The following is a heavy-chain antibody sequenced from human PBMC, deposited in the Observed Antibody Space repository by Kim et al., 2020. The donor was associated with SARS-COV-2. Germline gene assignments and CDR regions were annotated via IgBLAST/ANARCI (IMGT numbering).Heavy chain of an antibody. CDR2: IRDKAHGGTP. J-gene: IGHJ4*02. CDR1: GFTFGDYA. V-gene: IGHV3-49*04. CDR3: TNERY. Sequence: GESLRLSCRSSGFTFGDYAINWVRQAPGKGLEWVGFIRDKAHGGTPDYAASLRGRFAISRDDSKSIAYLQMNSLKTEDTAVYYGTNERYWGQGTLVTVSS.